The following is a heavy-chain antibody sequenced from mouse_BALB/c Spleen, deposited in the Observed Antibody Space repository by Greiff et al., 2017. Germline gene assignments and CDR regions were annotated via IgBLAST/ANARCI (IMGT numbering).Heavy chain of an antibody. D-gene: IGHD2-3*01. Sequence: VQLQQSGPQLVRPGASVKISCKASGYSFTSYWMHWVKQRPGQGLEWIGMIDPSDSETRLNQKFKDKATLTVDKSSSTAYMQLSSPTSEDSAVYYCARRGYDGYHCDYWGQGTTLTVSS. V-gene: IGHV1S126*01. CDR2: IDPSDSET. CDR3: ARRGYDGYHCDY. CDR1: GYSFTSYW. J-gene: IGHJ2*01.